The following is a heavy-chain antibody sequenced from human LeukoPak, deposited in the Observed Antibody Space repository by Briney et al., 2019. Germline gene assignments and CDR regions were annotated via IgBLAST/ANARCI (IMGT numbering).Heavy chain of an antibody. CDR3: ARRSVSGHSVYFDS. V-gene: IGHV4-4*09. Sequence: SETLSLTCTVSGYSIGSGYYWGWIRQPPGGGLEWIGYISTSGSTRYNPSLKSRITISVDTSKNHFSLRLSSVTAADTAVYYCARRSVSGHSVYFDSWGLGTLVTVSS. CDR1: GYSIGSGYY. CDR2: ISTSGST. J-gene: IGHJ4*02. D-gene: IGHD4-23*01.